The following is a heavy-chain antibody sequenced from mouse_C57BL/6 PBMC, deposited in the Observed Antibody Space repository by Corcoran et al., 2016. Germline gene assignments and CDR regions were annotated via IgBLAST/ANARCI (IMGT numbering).Heavy chain of an antibody. CDR3: ARSVDYDDYAMDY. CDR2: IFPGSGST. D-gene: IGHD2-4*01. J-gene: IGHJ4*01. Sequence: QVQLQQSGPELVKPGATVKLTCKASGYTFTDYYINWVKQRPGQGLEWIGWIFPGSGSTYYNEKFKGKATLTVDKSSSTAYMLLSSLTSEDSAVYFCARSVDYDDYAMDYWGQGTSVTVSS. CDR1: GYTFTDYY. V-gene: IGHV1-75*01.